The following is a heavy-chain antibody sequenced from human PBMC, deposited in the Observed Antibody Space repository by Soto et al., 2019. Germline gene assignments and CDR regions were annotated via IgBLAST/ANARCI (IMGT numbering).Heavy chain of an antibody. Sequence: QVQLVQSGAEVKKPGASVKVSCKASGYTFTSYGISWVRQAPGQGLEWMGWISAYNGNTNYAQKLQGRVTMTTDTCTSTAYLELRSLRADDTAVYYCAREPRPSYYYDSSGSRGYFDLWGRGTLVTVSS. V-gene: IGHV1-18*01. CDR1: GYTFTSYG. D-gene: IGHD3-22*01. J-gene: IGHJ2*01. CDR2: ISAYNGNT. CDR3: AREPRPSYYYDSSGSRGYFDL.